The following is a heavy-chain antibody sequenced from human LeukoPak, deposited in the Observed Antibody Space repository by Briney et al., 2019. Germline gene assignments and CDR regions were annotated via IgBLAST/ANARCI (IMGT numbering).Heavy chain of an antibody. CDR1: GYSFTSYW. J-gene: IGHJ3*02. Sequence: GESLKISCKGSGYSFTSYWIGWVRQMPGKGLEGMGIIYPGDSDTRYSPSFQGQVTISADKSISTAYLQWSSLKASDTAMYYCARCQPLYGAGRAAACDAFDIWGQGTMVTVSS. V-gene: IGHV5-51*01. CDR3: ARCQPLYGAGRAAACDAFDI. CDR2: IYPGDSDT. D-gene: IGHD6-13*01.